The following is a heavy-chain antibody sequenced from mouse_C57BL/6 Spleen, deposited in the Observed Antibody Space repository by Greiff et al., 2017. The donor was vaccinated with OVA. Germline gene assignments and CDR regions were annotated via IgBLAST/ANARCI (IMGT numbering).Heavy chain of an antibody. CDR2: IYPGDGAT. CDR1: GYAFSSSW. J-gene: IGHJ4*01. CDR3: ARARSGGYGLYYAMDY. D-gene: IGHD1-2*01. V-gene: IGHV1-82*01. Sequence: QVQLKQSGPALVKPGASVKISCKAPGYAFSSSWLNWVKQRPGKGLEWIGRIYPGDGATNYNGKFKGKATLTADKSSSTAYMQRSSLTSEDSTVYCCARARSGGYGLYYAMDYWGQGTSVTVSS.